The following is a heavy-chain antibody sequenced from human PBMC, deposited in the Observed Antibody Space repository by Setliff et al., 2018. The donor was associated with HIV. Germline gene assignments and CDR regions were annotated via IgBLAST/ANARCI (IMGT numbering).Heavy chain of an antibody. CDR2: IYYTGAP. CDR1: GDSISSTY. V-gene: IGHV4-59*01. CDR3: ARGQPQGGGTYWSAFDI. J-gene: IGHJ3*02. Sequence: SETLSLTCTVSGDSISSTYWSWIRQPPGKGLEWIGFIYYTGAPDYNPSFKSRVTISLDTSKTQYSLKLSSVTAADTAVYYCARGQPQGGGTYWSAFDIWGQGTLVTV. D-gene: IGHD1-26*01.